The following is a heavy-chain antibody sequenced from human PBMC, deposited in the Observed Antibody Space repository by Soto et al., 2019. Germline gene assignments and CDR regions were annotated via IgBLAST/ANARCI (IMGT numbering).Heavy chain of an antibody. CDR3: ARDSSLMLGYCSSTSCLRAY. Sequence: PGGCLGLSCAASGFPFSSYCMHWVRPAPGKGLVXVSRINSDGSSTSYADSVKGRFTISRDNAKNTLYLQMNSLRAEDTAVYYCARDSSLMLGYCSSTSCLRAYWGQGTLVTVSS. D-gene: IGHD2-2*01. CDR1: GFPFSSYC. V-gene: IGHV3-74*01. CDR2: INSDGSST. J-gene: IGHJ4*02.